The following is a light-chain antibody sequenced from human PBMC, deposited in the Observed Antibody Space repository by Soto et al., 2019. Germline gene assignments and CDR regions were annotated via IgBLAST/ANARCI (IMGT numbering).Light chain of an antibody. Sequence: EIVMTQSPATLSVSPGERATLSCRASQSVSSNLAWYQHKPGQAPRLLIYGASTRATGIAARFSGSGSGTEFTLTISSLQSEDFAVYYCLQYNNWPPWTFGQGTKVDIK. CDR2: GAS. CDR3: LQYNNWPPWT. J-gene: IGKJ1*01. V-gene: IGKV3-15*01. CDR1: QSVSSN.